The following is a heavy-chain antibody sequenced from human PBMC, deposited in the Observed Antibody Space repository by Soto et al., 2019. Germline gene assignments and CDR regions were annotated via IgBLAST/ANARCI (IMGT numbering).Heavy chain of an antibody. J-gene: IGHJ6*02. V-gene: IGHV4-34*01. CDR2: VSPSGIT. Sequence: SETLSLTCAVYGDSFSGYYWSWIRQPPGKGLEWIGEVSPSGITKYNPSLKSRVTISVDTSKSQFSLRLNSVTAADTAVYYCATPRKNYYYYGMDVWGQGTTVTVS. CDR1: GDSFSGYY. CDR3: ATPRKNYYYYGMDV.